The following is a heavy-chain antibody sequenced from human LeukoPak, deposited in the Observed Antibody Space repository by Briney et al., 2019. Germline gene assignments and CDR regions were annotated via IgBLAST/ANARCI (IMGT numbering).Heavy chain of an antibody. CDR3: ASGLWFGELLL. CDR1: GGSFSGYY. D-gene: IGHD3-10*01. J-gene: IGHJ4*02. V-gene: IGHV4-34*01. Sequence: SETLSLTCAVYGGSFSGYYWSWIRQPPGKGLEWIGEINHSGSTNYNPALKSRVTISVDTSKNRFSLKLTSVTAADTAVYYCASGLWFGELLLWSQGTLVSVSS. CDR2: INHSGST.